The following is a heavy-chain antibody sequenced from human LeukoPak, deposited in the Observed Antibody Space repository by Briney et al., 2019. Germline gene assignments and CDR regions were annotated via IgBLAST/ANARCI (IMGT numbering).Heavy chain of an antibody. CDR3: ARQDSGSQLTDY. V-gene: IGHV5-51*01. CDR1: EYSFSSYW. Sequence: GESLKISCKGSEYSFSSYWIGWVRQMPGKGLEWMGSIYPGDSDTRYSPSFKGQVTISADKSISTAYLQWSSLKASDTAMYYCARQDSGSQLTDYWGQGTLVTVSS. CDR2: IYPGDSDT. J-gene: IGHJ4*02. D-gene: IGHD1-26*01.